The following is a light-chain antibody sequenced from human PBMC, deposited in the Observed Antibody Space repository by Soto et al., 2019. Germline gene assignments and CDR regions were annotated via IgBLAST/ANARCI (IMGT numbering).Light chain of an antibody. J-gene: IGKJ2*01. CDR2: GAS. V-gene: IGKV1-9*01. Sequence: DIQLTQSPSFLSASVGDRVTITCRASQGISSYLAWYQQKPGKAPKFLIYGASTLQSGVPSRFSGRGFGTEFTLTISSLQPEDFATYYCQQVNSYPHTFGQGTKLEIK. CDR1: QGISSY. CDR3: QQVNSYPHT.